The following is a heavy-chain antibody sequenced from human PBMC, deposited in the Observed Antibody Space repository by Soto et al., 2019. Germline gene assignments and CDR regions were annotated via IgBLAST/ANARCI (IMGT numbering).Heavy chain of an antibody. CDR2: ISAYNGNT. CDR1: GYTFTSYG. CDR3: ARVPGLRGSSWYSWYFDL. Sequence: ASVKVSCKASGYTFTSYGISWVRQAPGQGLEWMGWISAYNGNTNYAQKLQGRVTMTTDTSTSTAYMELRSLRSDDTAVHYCARVPGLRGSSWYSWYFDLWGRGTLVTVSS. D-gene: IGHD6-13*01. J-gene: IGHJ2*01. V-gene: IGHV1-18*01.